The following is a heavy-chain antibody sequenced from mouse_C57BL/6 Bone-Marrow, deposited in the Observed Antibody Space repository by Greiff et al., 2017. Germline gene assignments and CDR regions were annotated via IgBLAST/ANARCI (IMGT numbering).Heavy chain of an antibody. CDR3: AIYDGCYFDY. CDR1: GYTFTSYG. D-gene: IGHD2-3*01. J-gene: IGHJ2*01. CDR2: IYPRSGNT. Sequence: LQESGAELARPGASVQLSCKASGYTFTSYGISWVKQRTGQGLEWIGEIYPRSGNTYYNEKFKGKATLTADKSSSTAYMELRSLTSEDSAVYFCAIYDGCYFDYWGQGTTLTVSS. V-gene: IGHV1-81*01.